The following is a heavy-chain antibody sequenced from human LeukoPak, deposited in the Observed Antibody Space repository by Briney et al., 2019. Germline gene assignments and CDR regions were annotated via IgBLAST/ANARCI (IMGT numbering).Heavy chain of an antibody. CDR1: GFTFSSYG. D-gene: IGHD2-21*01. CDR3: AKGYCGGDCPSDY. Sequence: GGSLRLSCAASGFTFSSYGMHWVRQAPGKGLEWVAVISYDGSNKYYADSVKGRFTISRDNSKNTLYLQMNSLRAEDTAVYYCAKGYCGGDCPSDYWGQGTLVTVSS. CDR2: ISYDGSNK. J-gene: IGHJ4*02. V-gene: IGHV3-30*18.